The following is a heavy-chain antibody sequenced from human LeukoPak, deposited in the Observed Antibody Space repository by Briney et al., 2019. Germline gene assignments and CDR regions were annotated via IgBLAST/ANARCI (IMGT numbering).Heavy chain of an antibody. CDR2: IYTSGST. CDR1: GGSISSYY. D-gene: IGHD2-2*02. CDR3: ARQQVVPAAIRYFDY. J-gene: IGHJ4*02. V-gene: IGHV4-4*09. Sequence: SEILSLTCTVSGGSISSYYWSWIRQPPGKGLEWIGYIYTSGSTNYNPSLKSRVTISVDTSKNQFSLKLSSVTAADTAVYYCARQQVVPAAIRYFDYWGQGTLVTVSS.